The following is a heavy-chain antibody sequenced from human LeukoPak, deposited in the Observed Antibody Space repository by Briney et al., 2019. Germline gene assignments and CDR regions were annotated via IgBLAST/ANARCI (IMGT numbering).Heavy chain of an antibody. CDR3: ARAGNNWFDP. J-gene: IGHJ5*02. CDR2: IYYSGST. Sequence: NTSQTLSLTCAVSGGSISSGGYSWSWIRQPPGKGLEWIGYIYYSGSTSYNPSLKSRVTISVDTSKNQFSLKLSSVTAADTAVYYCARAGNNWFDPWGQGTLVTVSS. V-gene: IGHV4-30-4*07. CDR1: GGSISSGGYS.